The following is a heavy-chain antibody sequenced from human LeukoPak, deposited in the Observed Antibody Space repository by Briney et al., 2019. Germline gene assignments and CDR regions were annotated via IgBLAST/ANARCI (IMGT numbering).Heavy chain of an antibody. J-gene: IGHJ6*02. Sequence: GASVKVSCKASGGTFSSYTTSWVRQAPGQGLEWMGRIIPILGIANYAQKFQGRVTITADKSTSTAYMELSSLRSEDTAVYYCARGPEPTADYYYGMDVWGQGTTVTVSS. CDR1: GGTFSSYT. CDR3: ARGPEPTADYYYGMDV. CDR2: IIPILGIA. V-gene: IGHV1-69*02.